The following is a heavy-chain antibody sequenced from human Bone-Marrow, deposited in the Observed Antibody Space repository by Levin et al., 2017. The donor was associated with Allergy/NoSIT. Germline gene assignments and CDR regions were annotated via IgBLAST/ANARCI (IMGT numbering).Heavy chain of an antibody. Sequence: GESLKISCAASGFTFPSYAMHWVRQAPGKGLEWVALIWYDGNTQFYVDSVKGRFTISRDNSKDTLYLEMNSLKVEDTALYYCARGVATFSWIDSWGQGTLVAVSS. CDR2: IWYDGNTQ. CDR3: ARGVATFSWIDS. V-gene: IGHV3-33*03. D-gene: IGHD4-23*01. J-gene: IGHJ4*02. CDR1: GFTFPSYA.